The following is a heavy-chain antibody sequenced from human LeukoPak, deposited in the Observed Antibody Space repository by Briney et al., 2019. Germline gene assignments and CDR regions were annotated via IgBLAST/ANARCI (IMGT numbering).Heavy chain of an antibody. CDR2: INPGNGFT. D-gene: IGHD4-17*01. CDR3: TRTDPDYGDYGLAFDI. Sequence: ASVKVSCKASGYTLTGYYMHWVRQAPGQGLEWMGIINPGNGFTSYAQKFQDRVTMTRDTSTSTVYMELSSLRSEDTAVYFCTRTDPDYGDYGLAFDIWGQGTMVTFSS. J-gene: IGHJ3*02. CDR1: GYTLTGYY. V-gene: IGHV1-46*01.